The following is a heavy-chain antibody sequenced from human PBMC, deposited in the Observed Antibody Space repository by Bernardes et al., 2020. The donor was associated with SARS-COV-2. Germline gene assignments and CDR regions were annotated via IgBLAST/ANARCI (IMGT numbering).Heavy chain of an antibody. J-gene: IGHJ4*02. CDR1: GYIFNRYY. D-gene: IGHD5-12*01. CDR3: ARDSGYRLAY. V-gene: IGHV1-46*02. Sequence: AALKDSCTASGYIFNRYYMFWVRQAPGQGLEWMGIINPTGESTNYAQKFQGRVTMTRDTSTNTLYMELSSLRSEDTAVYYCARDSGYRLAYWGQGTLVTVSS. CDR2: INPTGEST.